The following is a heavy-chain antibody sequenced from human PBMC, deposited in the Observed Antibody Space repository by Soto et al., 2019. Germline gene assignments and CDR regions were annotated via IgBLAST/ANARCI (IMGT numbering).Heavy chain of an antibody. J-gene: IGHJ4*02. CDR1: GFTFSSYA. CDR3: AKHLTTYLLFPFDY. Sequence: DVQLLESGGILVQPGGSLRLSCTGSGFTFSSYAFSWVRRAPGKGLEWVSAITGDGDSTYYADSARGRFTISRDNSRSTLYLQMNSLRAEDTAEYYCAKHLTTYLLFPFDYWGQGTLVTVSS. V-gene: IGHV3-23*01. CDR2: ITGDGDST. D-gene: IGHD2-21*01.